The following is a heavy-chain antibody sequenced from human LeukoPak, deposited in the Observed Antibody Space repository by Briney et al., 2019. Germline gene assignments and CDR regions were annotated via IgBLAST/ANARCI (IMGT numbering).Heavy chain of an antibody. V-gene: IGHV1-2*02. CDR2: INPNSGGT. Sequence: ASVKVSCKASGYTFTGYYMHWVRQAPGQGLEWMGWINPNSGGTNYAQKFQGRVTMTRDTSISTAYMELSRLRSDDTAVYYCARLGPSYYDFWSGSYSYCDYWGQGTLVTVSS. D-gene: IGHD3-3*01. CDR1: GYTFTGYY. CDR3: ARLGPSYYDFWSGSYSYCDY. J-gene: IGHJ4*02.